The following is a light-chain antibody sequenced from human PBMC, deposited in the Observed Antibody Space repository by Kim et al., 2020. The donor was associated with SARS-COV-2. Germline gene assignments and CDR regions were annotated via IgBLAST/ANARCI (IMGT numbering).Light chain of an antibody. Sequence: VFPGQTAPIPWSGDVLANKFARWFQQKPGQAPMLVIYKDSARPSGIPDRFSGSSSGTTVTLTISGAQVEDEADYYCYSAAGSNLGAFGGGTQLTVL. V-gene: IGLV3-27*01. J-gene: IGLJ3*02. CDR1: VLANKF. CDR3: YSAAGSNLGA. CDR2: KDS.